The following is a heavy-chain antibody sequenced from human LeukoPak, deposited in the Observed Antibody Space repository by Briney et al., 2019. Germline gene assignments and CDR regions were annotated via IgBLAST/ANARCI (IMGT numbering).Heavy chain of an antibody. V-gene: IGHV3-48*01. CDR3: ARDRLLSGPDAFDI. D-gene: IGHD3-10*01. J-gene: IGHJ3*02. CDR2: ISSSSTI. CDR1: GFTFSSYS. Sequence: GGSLRLSCAASGFTFSSYSMTWVRQAPGKGLEWVSYISSSSTIYYADSVKGRFTISRDNAKNSLYLQMNSLRAEDTAVYYCARDRLLSGPDAFDIWGQGTMVTVSS.